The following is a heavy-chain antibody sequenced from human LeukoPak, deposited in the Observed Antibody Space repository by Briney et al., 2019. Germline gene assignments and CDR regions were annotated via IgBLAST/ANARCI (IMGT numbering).Heavy chain of an antibody. CDR1: GFTFSSYS. CDR2: ISGTSRTI. V-gene: IGHV3-48*04. D-gene: IGHD3-10*01. Sequence: TGGSLRLSCAASGFTFSSYSMNWVRQAPGKGLEWVSYISGTSRTIYYADSVKGRFTISRDNAKNSLYLQMNSLRADDTAVYYCAREEEWYASGTYYKGFDSWGQGTLVTVSS. CDR3: AREEEWYASGTYYKGFDS. J-gene: IGHJ4*02.